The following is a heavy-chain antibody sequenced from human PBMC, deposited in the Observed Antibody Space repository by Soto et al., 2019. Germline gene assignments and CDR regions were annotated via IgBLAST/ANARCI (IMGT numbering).Heavy chain of an antibody. V-gene: IGHV6-1*01. J-gene: IGHJ5*02. D-gene: IGHD6-19*01. CDR2: TYYRSKWYN. Sequence: SQTLSLTCAISGDSVSGNSAAWNWIRQSPSRGLEWLGRTYYRSKWYNDYAVSVKSRITVTPDTSKNQFSLHLNSVTPEDTAVYYCAKGHSRIAVAGTGWFDPWGQGTLVTVSS. CDR1: GDSVSGNSAA. CDR3: AKGHSRIAVAGTGWFDP.